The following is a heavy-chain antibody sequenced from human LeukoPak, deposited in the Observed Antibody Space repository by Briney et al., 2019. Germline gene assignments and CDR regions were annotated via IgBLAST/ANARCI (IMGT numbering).Heavy chain of an antibody. Sequence: GGSLRLSCAASGFTIKTYAMSWVRQAPGKGLEWVSAISGSGGSTYYADSVKGRFTISRDNSKNTLYLQMNSLRAEDTAVYYCAKDDGTYYYDSSGFDYWGQGTLVTVSS. J-gene: IGHJ4*02. D-gene: IGHD3-22*01. V-gene: IGHV3-23*01. CDR3: AKDDGTYYYDSSGFDY. CDR2: ISGSGGST. CDR1: GFTIKTYA.